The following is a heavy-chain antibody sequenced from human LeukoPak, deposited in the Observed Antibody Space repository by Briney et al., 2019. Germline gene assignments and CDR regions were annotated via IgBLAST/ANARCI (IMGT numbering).Heavy chain of an antibody. V-gene: IGHV1-69*05. CDR1: GYTFTSYG. J-gene: IGHJ4*02. CDR3: ARERAQRTTVTTARQSAFDY. Sequence: GASVKVSCKASGYTFTSYGISWVRQAPGQGLEWMGGIIPIFGTASYAQKFQGRVTMTRDTSTSTVYMELSSLRSEDTAVYYCARERAQRTTVTTARQSAFDYWGQGTLVTVSS. CDR2: IIPIFGTA. D-gene: IGHD4-11*01.